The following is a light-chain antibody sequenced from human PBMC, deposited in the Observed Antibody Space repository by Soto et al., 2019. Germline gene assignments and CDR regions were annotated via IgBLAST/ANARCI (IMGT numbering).Light chain of an antibody. CDR2: GAS. CDR3: QQYSSSPLT. CDR1: QSVSSSY. Sequence: EIVLTQSPGTLSLSPGERATLSCRASQSVSSSYLAWYQQQPGQAPRLLIYGASSRATGIPDRFSGSGSGTDFTLTISRLEPEDFAVYHCQQYSSSPLTFGGGTKVDIK. V-gene: IGKV3-20*01. J-gene: IGKJ4*01.